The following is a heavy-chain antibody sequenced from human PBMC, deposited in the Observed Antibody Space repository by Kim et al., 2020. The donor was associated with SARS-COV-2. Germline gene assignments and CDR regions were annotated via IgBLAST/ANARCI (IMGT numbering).Heavy chain of an antibody. J-gene: IGHJ4*02. CDR2: IWYDGSNK. D-gene: IGHD4-17*01. CDR3: ARAPYGDYVLDFDY. CDR1: GFTFSSYG. Sequence: GGSLRLSCAASGFTFSSYGMHWVRQAPGKGLEWVAVIWYDGSNKYYADSVKGRFTISRDNSKNTLYLQMNSLRAEDTAVYYCARAPYGDYVLDFDYWGEGTLVTVS. V-gene: IGHV3-33*08.